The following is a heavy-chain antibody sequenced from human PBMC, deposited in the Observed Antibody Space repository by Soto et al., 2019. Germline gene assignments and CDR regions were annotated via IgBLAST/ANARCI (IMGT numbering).Heavy chain of an antibody. CDR3: AKDPSTGSSDF. CDR2: IHREGTNT. D-gene: IGHD3-9*01. V-gene: IGHV3-23*01. Sequence: GGSLRLSCAASGFSFSDLGMTWVRQAPGKGLEWVSTIHREGTNTHYADSVKGRFTISRDNSKDTLYLEMNSLRAEDTAIYFCAKDPSTGSSDFWGQGTLVTVSS. J-gene: IGHJ4*02. CDR1: GFSFSDLG.